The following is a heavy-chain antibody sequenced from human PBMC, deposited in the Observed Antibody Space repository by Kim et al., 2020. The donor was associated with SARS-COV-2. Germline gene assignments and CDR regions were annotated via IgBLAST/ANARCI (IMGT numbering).Heavy chain of an antibody. CDR3: AKDLPPYSSSWAERCFDY. D-gene: IGHD6-13*01. V-gene: IGHV3-23*01. CDR1: GFTFSSYA. Sequence: GWSLRLSCAASGFTFSSYAMSWVRQAPGKGLEWVSAISGSGGSTYYADSVKGRFTISRDNSKNTLYLQMNSLRAEDTAVYYCAKDLPPYSSSWAERCFDYWGQGTLVTVSS. J-gene: IGHJ4*02. CDR2: ISGSGGST.